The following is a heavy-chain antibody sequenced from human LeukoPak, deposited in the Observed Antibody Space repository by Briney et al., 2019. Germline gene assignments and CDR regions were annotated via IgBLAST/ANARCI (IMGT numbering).Heavy chain of an antibody. Sequence: ASVKVSCKASGYTFTSYGISWVRQAPGQGLEWMGWISVYNGNTNYAQNIKRRATMTTDTSTSTAYMELRSLRSDDTAVYYCARVQQVDYWGQGTLVTVSS. CDR2: ISVYNGNT. CDR3: ARVQQVDY. V-gene: IGHV1-18*01. D-gene: IGHD6-13*01. J-gene: IGHJ4*02. CDR1: GYTFTSYG.